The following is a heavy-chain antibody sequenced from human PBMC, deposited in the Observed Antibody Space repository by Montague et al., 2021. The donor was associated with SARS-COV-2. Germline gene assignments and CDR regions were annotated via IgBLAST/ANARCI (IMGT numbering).Heavy chain of an antibody. J-gene: IGHJ4*01. V-gene: IGHV4-39*01. CDR3: ARRGDYGGPRFDY. D-gene: IGHD4-23*01. CDR1: GGSVSSRSYY. CDR2: IYYSGSN. Sequence: SETLSLTCTVSGGSVSSRSYYWGWIRQPPGKGLEWIGSIYYSGSNHYNPSLKSRVTIYADTSKNQFSLKLSSVTAADTAVYYCARRGDYGGPRFDYWGQGTLVSVSS.